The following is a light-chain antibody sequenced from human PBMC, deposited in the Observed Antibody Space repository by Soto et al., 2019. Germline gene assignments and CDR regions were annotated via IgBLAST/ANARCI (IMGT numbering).Light chain of an antibody. CDR2: GNT. J-gene: IGLJ3*02. CDR1: SSNIGAGYD. V-gene: IGLV1-40*01. Sequence: QSVLTQPPSVSGAPGQRVTISCTGSSSNIGAGYDVQWYQQFPGTAPQLLIYGNTNRPSGVPDRFSASKSGTSASLAITVLQAEDEADYYCQSYDSRLRGVFGGGTKLTVL. CDR3: QSYDSRLRGV.